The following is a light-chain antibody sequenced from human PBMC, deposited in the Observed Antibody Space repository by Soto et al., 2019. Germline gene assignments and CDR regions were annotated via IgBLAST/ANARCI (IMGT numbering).Light chain of an antibody. Sequence: VLTQSPGALSLSPGERATLSCRASQNINSNYLAWYQQKPGQAPRLLIYGASIRATDIPDRFSGSGSGTDFTLTITRLEPEDFAVYFCQQYGSSLYTFGQGTRLEIK. J-gene: IGKJ5*01. V-gene: IGKV3-20*01. CDR3: QQYGSSLYT. CDR1: QNINSNY. CDR2: GAS.